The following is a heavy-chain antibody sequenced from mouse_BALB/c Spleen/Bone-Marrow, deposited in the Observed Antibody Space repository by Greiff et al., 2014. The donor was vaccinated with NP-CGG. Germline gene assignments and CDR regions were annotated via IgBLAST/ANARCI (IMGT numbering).Heavy chain of an antibody. Sequence: EVQLQQSGAELVKPGASVKLPCTASGFNIKDTYMHWVKQRPEQSLEWIGRIDPANGNTKYDPKFQDKATITTDTSSNTAYLQLSSLTSEDTAVYYCARDDYDDYYAMDYWGQGTSVTVSS. CDR3: ARDDYDDYYAMDY. V-gene: IGHV14-3*02. D-gene: IGHD2-4*01. CDR2: IDPANGNT. J-gene: IGHJ4*01. CDR1: GFNIKDTY.